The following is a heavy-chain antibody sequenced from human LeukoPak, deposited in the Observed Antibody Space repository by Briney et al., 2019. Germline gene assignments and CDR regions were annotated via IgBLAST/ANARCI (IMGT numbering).Heavy chain of an antibody. D-gene: IGHD3-10*01. J-gene: IGHJ5*02. CDR1: GFTVSSNY. Sequence: GGSLTLSCAASGFTVSSNYMSWLRQAPGKGLEWVSVMYSGGSTYYADSVKGRFTISRDNSKNTLYLQMNSLRAEDTAVYYWARVPNDGSGSGFDPWGQGTLVTVSS. CDR2: MYSGGST. V-gene: IGHV3-53*05. CDR3: ARVPNDGSGSGFDP.